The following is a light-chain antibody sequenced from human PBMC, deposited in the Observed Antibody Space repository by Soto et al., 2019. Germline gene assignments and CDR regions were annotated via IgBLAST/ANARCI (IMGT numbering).Light chain of an antibody. CDR2: EVY. V-gene: IGLV2-14*01. CDR3: SSYTTLRTYV. Sequence: QSALTQPASVSGSPGQSISISCTGTSSDVGACNCVSWYQQHPGKAPKLMLYEVYNRPSGVSDRFSGSKSGNTASLTISGLQAEGEAEYYCSSYTTLRTYVFGTGTKVTVL. J-gene: IGLJ1*01. CDR1: SSDVGACNC.